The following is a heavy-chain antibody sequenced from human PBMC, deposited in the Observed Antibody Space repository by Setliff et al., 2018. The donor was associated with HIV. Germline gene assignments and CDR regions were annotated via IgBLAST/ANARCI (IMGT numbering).Heavy chain of an antibody. Sequence: GGSLRLSCAASGFTFSSFAMTWVRQAPGKGLEWVTTIRGYDEATHYTDSVKGRFTISRDISRNTLYLQMNSLRAEDTAVYYCAKVGSSGYYEMCDYWGQGTLVTVSS. CDR1: GFTFSSFA. J-gene: IGHJ4*02. D-gene: IGHD5-12*01. CDR2: IRGYDEAT. CDR3: AKVGSSGYYEMCDY. V-gene: IGHV3-23*01.